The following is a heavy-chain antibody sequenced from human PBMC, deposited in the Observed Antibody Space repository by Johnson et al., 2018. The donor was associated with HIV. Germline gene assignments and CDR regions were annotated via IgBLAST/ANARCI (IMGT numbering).Heavy chain of an antibody. CDR2: INWNGGST. CDR1: GFTFDNFA. V-gene: IGHV3-20*04. J-gene: IGHJ3*02. Sequence: VQLVESGGSVVRPGGSLRLSCAASGFTFDNFAMSWVRQAPGKGLEWVSGINWNGGSTGYVGSVKGRFTISRDNAKNSLYLHMNSLRGEDTALYYCARSGGAVGVNGFDIWGQGTMVTVSS. D-gene: IGHD1-26*01. CDR3: ARSGGAVGVNGFDI.